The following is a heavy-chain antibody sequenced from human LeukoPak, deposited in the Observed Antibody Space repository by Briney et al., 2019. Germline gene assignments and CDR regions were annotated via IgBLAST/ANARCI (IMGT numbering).Heavy chain of an antibody. CDR1: KFIFSNYW. D-gene: IGHD3-22*01. Sequence: LRLSCAASKFIFSNYWMSWVRQAPGKGLEWIGEINHSGSTSYNPSLKSRLTISVDTSKNQSSLKLSSVTAADTAVYYCARGGMHSSGLDYWGQGTLVTVSS. CDR3: ARGGMHSSGLDY. V-gene: IGHV4-34*01. CDR2: INHSGST. J-gene: IGHJ4*02.